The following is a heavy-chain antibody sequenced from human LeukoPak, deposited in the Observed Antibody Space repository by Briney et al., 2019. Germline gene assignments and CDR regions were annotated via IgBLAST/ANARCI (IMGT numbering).Heavy chain of an antibody. D-gene: IGHD6-13*01. CDR3: AGSYSSTWYSTFDI. J-gene: IGHJ3*02. CDR2: INHSGNT. Sequence: SSETLSLTCTVSGGSISSYYWSWIRQPPGKGLEWIGSINHSGNTYYNPSLKSRVTISVDASQNQFSLNLSSVTAAETSIYYCAGSYSSTWYSTFDIWGQGTMVTVSS. CDR1: GGSISSYY. V-gene: IGHV4-59*05.